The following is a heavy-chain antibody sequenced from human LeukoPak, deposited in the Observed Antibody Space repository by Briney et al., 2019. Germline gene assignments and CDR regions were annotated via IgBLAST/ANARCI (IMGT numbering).Heavy chain of an antibody. CDR2: MNPNSGNT. Sequence: ASVKVSCKASGYTFTSYDINWVRQATGQGLEWMGWMNPNSGNTGYAQKFQGRVTMTRNTSMSTAYMELSSLRSEDTAVYYCARRVPWFGEYRTFDYWGQGTLVTVSS. CDR3: ARRVPWFGEYRTFDY. V-gene: IGHV1-8*01. D-gene: IGHD3-10*01. J-gene: IGHJ4*02. CDR1: GYTFTSYD.